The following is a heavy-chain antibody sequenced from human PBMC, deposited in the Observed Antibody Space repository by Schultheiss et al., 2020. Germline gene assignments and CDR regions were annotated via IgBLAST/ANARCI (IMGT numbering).Heavy chain of an antibody. V-gene: IGHV4-59*08. D-gene: IGHD2-15*01. CDR2: IYYSGST. CDR3: ASSAPLSGSDYYYYGMDV. Sequence: SETLSLTCTVSGGSISSYYWSWFRQPPGKGLEWIGYIYYSGSTNYNPSLKSRVTISVDTSKNQFSLKLSSVTAADTAVYYCASSAPLSGSDYYYYGMDVWGQGTTVTVSS. J-gene: IGHJ6*01. CDR1: GGSISSYY.